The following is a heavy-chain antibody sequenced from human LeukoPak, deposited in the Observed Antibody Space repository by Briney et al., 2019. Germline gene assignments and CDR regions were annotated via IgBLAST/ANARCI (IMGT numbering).Heavy chain of an antibody. CDR3: ARGGPGTRKYSWFDP. D-gene: IGHD1-1*01. V-gene: IGHV3-74*01. CDR2: INSDGSST. Sequence: GGSLRLSCAASGFTFSSYWMPWVRQAPGKGQVWVSRINSDGSSTNYADSVKGRFTISRDNAKNTLYLQMNSLRAEDTAVYYCARGGPGTRKYSWFDPWGQGTLVTVSS. CDR1: GFTFSSYW. J-gene: IGHJ5*02.